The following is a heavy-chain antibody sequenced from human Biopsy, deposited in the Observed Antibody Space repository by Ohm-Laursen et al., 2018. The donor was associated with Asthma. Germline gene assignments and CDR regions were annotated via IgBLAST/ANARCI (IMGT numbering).Heavy chain of an antibody. CDR1: GGTLNNYA. J-gene: IGHJ6*02. D-gene: IGHD3-3*01. Sequence: GASVKVSCKSSGGTLNNYAINWVRQAPGQGLEWMGGISPIFGSIKYAQKFQDGVTISADVFRNTVHLELSSLRSEDTAVLYCAKARCYYFYCDMEVWGQGTTVTVSS. CDR2: ISPIFGSI. V-gene: IGHV1-69*13. CDR3: AKARCYYFYCDMEV.